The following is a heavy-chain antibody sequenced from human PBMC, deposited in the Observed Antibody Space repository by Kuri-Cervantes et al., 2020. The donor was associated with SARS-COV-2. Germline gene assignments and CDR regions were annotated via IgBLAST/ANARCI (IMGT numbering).Heavy chain of an antibody. CDR1: GFTFSNAW. J-gene: IGHJ4*02. Sequence: GESLKISCAASGFTFSNAWMSWVRQAPGKGLEWVGRIKSKTDGGTTDYAAPVKGRFTISRDDSKNTLYLQMNSLRAEDTAVYYCARVGAQLQLGYCSGGSCYPYYFDYWGQGTLVTVSS. D-gene: IGHD2-15*01. CDR2: IKSKTDGGTT. CDR3: ARVGAQLQLGYCSGGSCYPYYFDY. V-gene: IGHV3-15*01.